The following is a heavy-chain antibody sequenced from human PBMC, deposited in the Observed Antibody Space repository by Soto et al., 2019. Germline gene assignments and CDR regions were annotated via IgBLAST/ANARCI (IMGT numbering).Heavy chain of an antibody. Sequence: GGALRIFCAASCFIFEKFCMCLVRQAPGKGLEWISSISGSGFKKYYADSVKGRFTISRDNSKSTVYLELNNLSAEDTAVYHCAKNQGVELVPLATVDWFDPWGQGSVVTVSS. V-gene: IGHV3-23*01. D-gene: IGHD1-26*01. CDR3: AKNQGVELVPLATVDWFDP. CDR1: CFIFEKFC. J-gene: IGHJ5*02. CDR2: ISGSGFKK.